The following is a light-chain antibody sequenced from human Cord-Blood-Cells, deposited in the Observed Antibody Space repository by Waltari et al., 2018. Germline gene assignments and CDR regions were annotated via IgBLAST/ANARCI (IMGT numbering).Light chain of an antibody. CDR3: QEYNNWPPLT. J-gene: IGKJ4*01. CDR1: QRVSSN. Sequence: EIVMTQSPAPLSVSPGERAPLPYRAKQRVSSNLAMYQQKPGQAPKLLSLGASTRATGIPARFSGSVSVTEITLTISSLQSEDFAVYYCQEYNNWPPLTFGVGPQVEIK. V-gene: IGKV3-15*01. CDR2: GAS.